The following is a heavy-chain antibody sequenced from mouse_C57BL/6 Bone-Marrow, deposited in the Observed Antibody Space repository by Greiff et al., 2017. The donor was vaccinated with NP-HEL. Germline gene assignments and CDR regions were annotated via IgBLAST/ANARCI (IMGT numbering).Heavy chain of an antibody. CDR3: ASSYYSMWFAY. J-gene: IGHJ3*01. D-gene: IGHD2-5*01. CDR1: GFTFSDYY. Sequence: EVKLMESGGGLVQPGGSLKLSCAASGFTFSDYYMYWVRQTPEKRLEWVAYISNGGGSTYYPDTVKGRFTISRDNAKNTLYLQMSRLKSEDTAMYYCASSYYSMWFAYWGQGTLVTVSA. V-gene: IGHV5-12*01. CDR2: ISNGGGST.